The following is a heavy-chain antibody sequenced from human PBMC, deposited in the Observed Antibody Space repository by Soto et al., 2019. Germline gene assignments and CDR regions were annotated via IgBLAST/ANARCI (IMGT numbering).Heavy chain of an antibody. D-gene: IGHD1-26*01. V-gene: IGHV1-69*01. CDR1: GGTFSSYA. Sequence: QVQLVQSGAEVKKPGSSVKVSCKASGGTFSSYAISWVRQAPGQGLEWMGGIIPIFGTANYAQKFQGRVTITADEYTSTAYMDLSSLRSEDTAVYYCASLFGSYYPHWFDPWGQGTLVTVSS. CDR3: ASLFGSYYPHWFDP. CDR2: IIPIFGTA. J-gene: IGHJ5*02.